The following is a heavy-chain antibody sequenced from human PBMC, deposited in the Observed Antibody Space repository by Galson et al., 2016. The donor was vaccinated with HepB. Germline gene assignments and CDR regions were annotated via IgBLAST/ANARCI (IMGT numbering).Heavy chain of an antibody. J-gene: IGHJ4*02. D-gene: IGHD6-13*01. Sequence: SETLSLTCTVSGASISSLYYWSWIRQPPGKGPEWIGHIYDSESTIYNPSLNSRVTISIDTSRNQFSLRLSSVTAADTAVYYCARGRAAAGNKVPVKYDYWGQGALVTVSS. V-gene: IGHV4-59*01. CDR1: GASISSLYY. CDR3: ARGRAAAGNKVPVKYDY. CDR2: IYDSEST.